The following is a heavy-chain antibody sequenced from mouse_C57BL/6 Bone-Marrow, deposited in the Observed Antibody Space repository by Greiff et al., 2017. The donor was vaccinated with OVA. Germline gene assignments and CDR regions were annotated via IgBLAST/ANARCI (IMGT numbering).Heavy chain of an antibody. J-gene: IGHJ3*01. CDR2: IYPGSGNT. Sequence: QVQLQQSGAELVRPGASVKLSCKASGYTFTDYYINWVKQRPGQGLEWIARIYPGSGNTYYNEKFKGKATLTAEKSSSTAYMQLSSLTSEDSAVYVCARWGITTVGAYWGQGTLVTVSA. V-gene: IGHV1-76*01. D-gene: IGHD1-1*01. CDR1: GYTFTDYY. CDR3: ARWGITTVGAY.